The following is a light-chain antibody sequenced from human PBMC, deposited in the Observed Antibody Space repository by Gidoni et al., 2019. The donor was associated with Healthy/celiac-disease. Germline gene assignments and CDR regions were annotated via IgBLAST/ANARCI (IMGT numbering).Light chain of an antibody. CDR3: SSYTSSLYV. V-gene: IGLV2-14*01. J-gene: IGLJ1*01. Sequence: QSALTQPGSVSGSPGQSITISCTGTSSDVGGYNYVSWYQQHPGKAPKLMIYEVSNRPSGVSNRFSGSKSGNTASLTISGLQAEDEADYYCSSYTSSLYVFGTGTKVTVL. CDR2: EVS. CDR1: SSDVGGYNY.